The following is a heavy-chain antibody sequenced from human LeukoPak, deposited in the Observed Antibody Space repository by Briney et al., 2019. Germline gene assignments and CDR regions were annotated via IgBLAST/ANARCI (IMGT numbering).Heavy chain of an antibody. Sequence: GGSLRLSCAASGFTFDDYGMSWVRQAPGKGLEWVSSISSSSNYIYYADSVKGRFTISRDNAKNSLYLQMNSLRAEDMAVYYCARDPSSGWYLKGWFDPWGQGTLVTVSS. CDR3: ARDPSSGWYLKGWFDP. CDR2: ISSSSNYI. D-gene: IGHD6-19*01. CDR1: GFTFDDYG. V-gene: IGHV3-21*01. J-gene: IGHJ5*02.